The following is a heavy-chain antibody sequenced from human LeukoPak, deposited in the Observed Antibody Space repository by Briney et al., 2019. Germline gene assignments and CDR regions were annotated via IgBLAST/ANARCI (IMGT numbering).Heavy chain of an antibody. V-gene: IGHV4-59*11. D-gene: IGHD6-19*01. J-gene: IGHJ4*02. CDR3: AGDSSGWLYVDY. Sequence: SQTLTFTCTGSGGSIDTHFWNWIRQSPAKGLEWIGYISYRGSCNFNPSLKRRVTISIDTSKNQFSLKLTSVTAAATAVYYCAGDSSGWLYVDYWGQGTLVTVSS. CDR2: ISYRGSC. CDR1: GGSIDTHF.